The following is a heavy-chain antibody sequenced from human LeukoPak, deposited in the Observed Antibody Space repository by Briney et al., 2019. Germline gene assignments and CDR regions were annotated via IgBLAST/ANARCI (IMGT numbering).Heavy chain of an antibody. CDR2: INHSGST. CDR3: ANRRRYCSGGSCYSYYFDY. CDR1: GGSFSGYY. J-gene: IGHJ4*02. Sequence: SETLSLTCAVYGGSFSGYYWSWIRQPPGKGLEWIGEINHSGSTNYNPSLKSRVTISVGTSKNQFSLKLSSVTAADTAVYYCANRRRYCSGGSCYSYYFDYWGQGTLVTVSS. V-gene: IGHV4-34*01. D-gene: IGHD2-15*01.